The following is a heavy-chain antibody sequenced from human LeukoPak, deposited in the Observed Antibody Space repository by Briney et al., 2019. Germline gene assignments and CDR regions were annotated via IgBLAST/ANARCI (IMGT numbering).Heavy chain of an antibody. D-gene: IGHD3-10*01. CDR3: ATESSGSYTVDY. V-gene: IGHV4-39*02. Sequence: SETLSLTCTVSGGSISGSSYYWGWIRQPPGKELEWIGSSYYSGITYSNPSLKSRVTIYVDTSKNQFSLRLSSVTAADTAVFYCATESSGSYTVDYWGQGTLVTVSS. J-gene: IGHJ4*02. CDR1: GGSISGSSYY. CDR2: SYYSGIT.